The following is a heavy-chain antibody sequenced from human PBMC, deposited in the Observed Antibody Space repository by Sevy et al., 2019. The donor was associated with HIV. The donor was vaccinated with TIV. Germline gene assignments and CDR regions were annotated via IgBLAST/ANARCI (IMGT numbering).Heavy chain of an antibody. CDR2: IYPGDSDT. CDR1: GYSFTSYW. J-gene: IGHJ6*03. D-gene: IGHD4-17*01. V-gene: IGHV5-51*01. CDR3: ARQKSFYGDSPYYYYMDV. Sequence: GESLKTSCKGSGYSFTSYWIGWVRQMPGKGLEWMGIIYPGDSDTRDSPSFQGQVTISADKSISTAYLQWSSLKASDTAMYYCARQKSFYGDSPYYYYMDVWGKGTTVTVSS.